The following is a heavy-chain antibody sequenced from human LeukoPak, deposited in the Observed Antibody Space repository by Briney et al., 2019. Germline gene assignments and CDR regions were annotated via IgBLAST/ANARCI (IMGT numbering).Heavy chain of an antibody. CDR1: GFTFSSYG. CDR2: ISYDGSNK. V-gene: IGHV3-30*18. J-gene: IGHJ6*02. CDR3: AKDLGGSGRDYYYYYGMDV. Sequence: PGGSLRLSCAPSGFTFSSYGMHWVRQAPGKGLEWVAVISYDGSNKYYADSVKGRFTISRDNSKNTLYLQMNSLRAEDTAVYYCAKDLGGSGRDYYYYYGMDVWGQGTTVTVSS. D-gene: IGHD3-10*01.